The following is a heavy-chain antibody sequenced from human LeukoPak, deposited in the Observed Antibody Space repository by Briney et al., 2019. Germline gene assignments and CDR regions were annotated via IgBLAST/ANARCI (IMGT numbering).Heavy chain of an antibody. CDR2: IWDDGSKK. V-gene: IGHV3-33*03. J-gene: IGHJ4*02. D-gene: IGHD3-16*01. Sequence: PGRSLRLSCAASGFTFSSYGMHWVRQAPGKGLDWVAVIWDDGSKKYYADSVKGRFTISRDDSKNTLYLQMNSLRAEDTAVYYCAKDGQLGYWGQGTLVTVSS. CDR1: GFTFSSYG. CDR3: AKDGQLGY.